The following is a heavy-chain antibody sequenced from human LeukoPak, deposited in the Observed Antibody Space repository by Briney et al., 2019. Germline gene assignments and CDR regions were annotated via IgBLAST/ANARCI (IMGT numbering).Heavy chain of an antibody. CDR1: GFTFSSYS. CDR2: ISSSSYI. V-gene: IGHV3-21*01. CDR3: ARIDGYNSKNFDY. D-gene: IGHD5-24*01. Sequence: GGSLRLSCAASGFTFSSYSMNWVRQAPGKGLEWVSSISSSSYIYYADSVKGRFTISRDNAKNSLYLQMNSLRAEDTAVYYCARIDGYNSKNFDYWGQGTLVTVSS. J-gene: IGHJ4*02.